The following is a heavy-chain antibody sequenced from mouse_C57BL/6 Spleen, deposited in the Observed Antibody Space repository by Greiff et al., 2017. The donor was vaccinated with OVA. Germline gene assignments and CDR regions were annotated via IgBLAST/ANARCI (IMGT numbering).Heavy chain of an antibody. CDR1: GFNIKDYY. CDR2: IDPEDGDT. Sequence: EVQLQQSGAELVKPGASVKLSCTASGFNIKDYYMHWVKQRTEQGLEWIGRIDPEDGDTKYAPKFQGKATITADTSSNTAYLQLSSLTSEDTADYYCARSDDYGYYYAMDYWGQGTSVTVSS. D-gene: IGHD2-4*01. V-gene: IGHV14-2*01. J-gene: IGHJ4*01. CDR3: ARSDDYGYYYAMDY.